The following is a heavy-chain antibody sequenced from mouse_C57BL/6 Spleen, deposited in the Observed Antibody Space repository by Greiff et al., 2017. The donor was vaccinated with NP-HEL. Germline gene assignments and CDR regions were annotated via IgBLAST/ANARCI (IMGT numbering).Heavy chain of an antibody. V-gene: IGHV1-69*01. Sequence: QVQLQQPGAELVMPGASVKLSCKASGYTFTSYWMHWVKQRPGQGLEWIGEIDPSDSYTNYNQKFKGKSTLTVDKSSSTAYMQLSSLTSEDSAVYDCARGDLLAWFAYWGQGTLVTVSA. CDR2: IDPSDSYT. J-gene: IGHJ3*01. CDR1: GYTFTSYW. CDR3: ARGDLLAWFAY. D-gene: IGHD1-1*01.